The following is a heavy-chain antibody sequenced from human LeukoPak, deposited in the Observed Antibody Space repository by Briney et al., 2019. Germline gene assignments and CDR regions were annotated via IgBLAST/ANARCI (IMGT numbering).Heavy chain of an antibody. Sequence: GGSLRLSCAASGFTFSSYSMTWVRQTPGKGLEWVSYISSSSSSTIYYADSVKGRFTISRDNAKNSLYLQMNSLRDEDTAVYYCARVMVRGVIDDYWGQGTLVTVSS. CDR3: ARVMVRGVIDDY. J-gene: IGHJ4*02. D-gene: IGHD3-10*01. CDR1: GFTFSSYS. V-gene: IGHV3-48*02. CDR2: ISSSSSSTI.